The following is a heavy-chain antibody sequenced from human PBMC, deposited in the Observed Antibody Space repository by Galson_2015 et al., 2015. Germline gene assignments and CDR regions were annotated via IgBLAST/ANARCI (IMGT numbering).Heavy chain of an antibody. CDR3: ARPVFRGDYYAFGI. D-gene: IGHD4-17*01. CDR1: GYSFTPYW. V-gene: IGHV5-10-1*01. J-gene: IGHJ3*02. Sequence: QYGAEVTQPGESLRISCQGFGYSFTPYWISWVRQMPGKGLERMGRIDPSDSNTYYSPSFQGHVTISTDKSITTAYLQWNSLKASDSAMYYCARPVFRGDYYAFGIWGQGTMVTVSS. CDR2: IDPSDSNT.